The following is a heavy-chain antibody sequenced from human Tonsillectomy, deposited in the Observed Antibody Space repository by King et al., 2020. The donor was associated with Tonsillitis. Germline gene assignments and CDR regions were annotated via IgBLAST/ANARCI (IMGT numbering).Heavy chain of an antibody. CDR1: GGSISSGGYY. CDR3: ARARSSWREYYYYYFYMDV. Sequence: VPLQESGPGLVKPSQTLSLTCTVSGGSISSGGYYWSWIRQPAGKGPEWIGRIYTSGSTNYNPSLKSRVTMSVDPSKNQFSLRLSSVTAADTAVYYCARARSSWREYYYYYFYMDVWGKGTTVTVSS. V-gene: IGHV4-61*02. J-gene: IGHJ6*03. D-gene: IGHD6-13*01. CDR2: IYTSGST.